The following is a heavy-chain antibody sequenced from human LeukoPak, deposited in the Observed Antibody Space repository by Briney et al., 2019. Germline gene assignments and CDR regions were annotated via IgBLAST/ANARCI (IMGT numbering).Heavy chain of an antibody. CDR1: GFTFSSHG. CDR2: IRGDGVTT. Sequence: GGSLRLSCAASGFTFSSHGMNWVRQGPGKGLEWVSGIRGDGVTTYYADSVKGRFTISRDNSKNTLYLQMNSLRAEDTAVYYCAELGITMIGGVWGKGTTVTISS. J-gene: IGHJ6*04. V-gene: IGHV3-23*01. D-gene: IGHD3-10*02. CDR3: AELGITMIGGV.